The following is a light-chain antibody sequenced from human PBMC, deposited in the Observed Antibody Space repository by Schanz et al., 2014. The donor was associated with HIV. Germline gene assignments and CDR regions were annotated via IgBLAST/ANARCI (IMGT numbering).Light chain of an antibody. V-gene: IGKV1-39*01. CDR1: QTINRY. J-gene: IGKJ4*01. CDR2: AAS. CDR3: QQCNSNPLT. Sequence: DIQMTQSPSSLSASVGDRVTITCRASQTINRYLNWYQQKPGKAPKLLIYAASNLQSGVPPRFSGGGSETDFSLTISSLQPEDFATYYCQQCNSNPLTFGGGTKVEIK.